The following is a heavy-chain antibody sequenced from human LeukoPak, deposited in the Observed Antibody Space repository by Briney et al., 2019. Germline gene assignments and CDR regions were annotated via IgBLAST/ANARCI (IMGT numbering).Heavy chain of an antibody. CDR3: AIGRLYGMDV. Sequence: GGSLRLSCAASGFTFSSFVLSWVRQAPGKGLEWVSGISGSTSTTYYADSVKGRFSISKDNSNNTLYLQVHSLRAEDTAVYFCAIGRLYGMDVWGQGTTVIVSS. CDR2: ISGSTSTT. J-gene: IGHJ6*02. CDR1: GFTFSSFV. V-gene: IGHV3-23*01. D-gene: IGHD4/OR15-4a*01.